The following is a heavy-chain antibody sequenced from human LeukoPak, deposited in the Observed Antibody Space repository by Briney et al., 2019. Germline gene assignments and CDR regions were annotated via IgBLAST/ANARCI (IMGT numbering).Heavy chain of an antibody. CDR3: AREVGAPLDAFDI. CDR1: GGSVSSGSYY. CDR2: IYYSGST. Sequence: SETLSLTCTVSGGSVSSGSYYWSWIRQPPGKGLEWIGYIYYSGSTNYNPSLKSRVTISVDTSKNQFSLKLSSVTAADTAVYYCAREVGAPLDAFDIWGQGTMVTVSS. J-gene: IGHJ3*02. D-gene: IGHD1-26*01. V-gene: IGHV4-61*01.